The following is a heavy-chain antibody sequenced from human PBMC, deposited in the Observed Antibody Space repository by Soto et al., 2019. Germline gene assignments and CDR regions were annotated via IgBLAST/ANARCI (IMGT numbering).Heavy chain of an antibody. CDR2: INTDGSST. CDR1: GFTFSSYW. Sequence: EVQLVESGGGLVQPGGSLRLSCAASGFTFSSYWMHWVRQAPGKGLVWVSRINTDGSSTIYADSVKGRFTISRDNAKKTLYLQMNSRRGEDPAVYYCAGYTPMVLWGQGTLVTVSS. J-gene: IGHJ4*02. D-gene: IGHD5-18*01. V-gene: IGHV3-74*01. CDR3: AGYTPMVL.